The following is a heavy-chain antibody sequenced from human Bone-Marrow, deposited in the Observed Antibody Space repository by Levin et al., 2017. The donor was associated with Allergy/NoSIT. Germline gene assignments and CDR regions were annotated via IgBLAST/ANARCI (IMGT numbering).Heavy chain of an antibody. J-gene: IGHJ5*02. CDR3: ASSFGATGLRWFDP. D-gene: IGHD1-26*01. CDR2: IYYSGST. V-gene: IGHV4-31*03. Sequence: SETLSLTCTVSGGSISSGGYYWSWIRQHPGKGLEWIGYIYYSGSTYYNPSLKSRVTISVDTSKNQFSLKLSSVTAADTAVYYCASSFGATGLRWFDPWGQGTLVTVSS. CDR1: GGSISSGGYY.